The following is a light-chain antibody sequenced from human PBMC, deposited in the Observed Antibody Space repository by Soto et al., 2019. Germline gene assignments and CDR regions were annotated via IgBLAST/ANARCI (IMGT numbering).Light chain of an antibody. CDR1: SSNTGRNY. CDR2: ENN. CDR3: GTWDSSLSAGV. V-gene: IGLV1-51*02. Sequence: QSVLTQPPSVSAAPGQKVTITCSGSSSNTGRNYVSWYRQLPGTAPKLLIHENNQRPSGIPDRFSGSKSGTSATLAITGLQTGDEAVYYCGTWDSSLSAGVFGGGTQLTVL. J-gene: IGLJ7*01.